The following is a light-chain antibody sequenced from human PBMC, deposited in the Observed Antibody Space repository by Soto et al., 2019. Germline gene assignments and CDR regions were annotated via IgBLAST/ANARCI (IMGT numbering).Light chain of an antibody. V-gene: IGKV1-33*01. CDR2: DAS. CDR1: QDIRNY. CDR3: QQHDSFPYI. J-gene: IGKJ2*01. Sequence: DIQMTQAPSSLSASVGDRVTITCQASQDIRNYLNWYQQRPGKAPKLLIYDASDLETGVPSRFSGSGSGTDFTFTISSLQPEDVATYYCQQHDSFPYIFGPGTKLEIK.